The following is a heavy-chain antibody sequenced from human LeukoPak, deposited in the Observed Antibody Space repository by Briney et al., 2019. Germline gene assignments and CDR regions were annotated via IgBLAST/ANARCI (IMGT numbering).Heavy chain of an antibody. J-gene: IGHJ3*02. D-gene: IGHD1-1*01. CDR1: GFTFGTYW. CDR2: INSDGGTT. Sequence: GGSLRLSCGASGFTFGTYWMHWVRQAPGKGLVWVSGINSDGGTTTYADSVKGRFTISRDNAKNTLYLQMNNLRAEDTAVYYCARRSSGSDAFDIWGQGTMVTVSS. CDR3: ARRSSGSDAFDI. V-gene: IGHV3-74*01.